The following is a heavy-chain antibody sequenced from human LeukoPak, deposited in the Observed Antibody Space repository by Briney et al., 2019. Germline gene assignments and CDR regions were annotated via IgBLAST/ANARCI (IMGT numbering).Heavy chain of an antibody. V-gene: IGHV3-72*01. CDR1: GFTFSDHY. Sequence: HPGRSLTLSCAASGFTFSDHYMDWVRQAPGKGLEWVCRIRNKANSYTTEYAASVKGRFTVSRDDSKNSLFLQMLSLKTEDTAMYYCTRASISSTPYYFDYWGQGALVTVSS. CDR2: IRNKANSYTT. D-gene: IGHD5-12*01. CDR3: TRASISSTPYYFDY. J-gene: IGHJ4*02.